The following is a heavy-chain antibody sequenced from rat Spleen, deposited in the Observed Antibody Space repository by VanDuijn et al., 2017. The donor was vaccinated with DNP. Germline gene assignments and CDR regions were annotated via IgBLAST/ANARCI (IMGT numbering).Heavy chain of an antibody. CDR3: ARTGIYAMDA. Sequence: QVQLQQSGAELAKPGSSVKISCEASGYTFTTYYIGWIKQTTGQGLEYIGYIYTGSGGTNYNEKFRGKATLTVDKSSSTAFMQLSSLTPDDSAVYYCARTGIYAMDAWGQGTSVTVSS. D-gene: IGHD5-1*01. CDR2: IYTGSGGT. V-gene: IGHV1-43*01. CDR1: GYTFTTYY. J-gene: IGHJ4*01.